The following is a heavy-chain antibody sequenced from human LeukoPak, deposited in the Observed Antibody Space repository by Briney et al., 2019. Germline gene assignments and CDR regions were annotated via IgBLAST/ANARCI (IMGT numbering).Heavy chain of an antibody. Sequence: ASVKVSCKASGYTFTSCGISWVRQAPGQGLEWMGRIIPILGIANYAQKFQGRVTITADKSTSTAYMELSSLRSEDTAVYYCASYGGNSQGRYYFDYWGQGTLVTVSS. V-gene: IGHV1-69*04. CDR3: ASYGGNSQGRYYFDY. J-gene: IGHJ4*02. CDR1: GYTFTSCG. CDR2: IIPILGIA. D-gene: IGHD4-23*01.